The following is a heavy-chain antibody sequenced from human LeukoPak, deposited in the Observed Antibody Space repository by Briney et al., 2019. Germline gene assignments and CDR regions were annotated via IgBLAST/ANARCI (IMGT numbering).Heavy chain of an antibody. CDR3: ARDHYYYYYMDV. V-gene: IGHV3-66*02. Sequence: GGSLRLSCAASGFTVSSNYMSWVRQAPGKGLEWVSVIYSGGSTYYADSVKGRFTISRDNSKNTLYLQVNSLRAEDTAVYYCARDHYYYYYMDVWGKGTTVTVSS. CDR1: GFTVSSNY. CDR2: IYSGGST. J-gene: IGHJ6*03.